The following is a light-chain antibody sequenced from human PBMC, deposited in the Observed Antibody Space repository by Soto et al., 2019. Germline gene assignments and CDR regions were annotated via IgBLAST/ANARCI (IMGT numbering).Light chain of an antibody. Sequence: EIVMTQSPATLSVSPGERVTLSCRASQSVSSNLAWYQQKTGQAPSLLMYGVSTRATGIPARFSGSGSGTEFTLTISSLQSEDFAVYYCQQYNRWPAWTFGQGTKVEIK. CDR2: GVS. J-gene: IGKJ1*01. CDR1: QSVSSN. V-gene: IGKV3-15*01. CDR3: QQYNRWPAWT.